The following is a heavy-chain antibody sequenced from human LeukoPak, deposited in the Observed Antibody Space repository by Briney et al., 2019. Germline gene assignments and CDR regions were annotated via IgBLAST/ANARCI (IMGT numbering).Heavy chain of an antibody. D-gene: IGHD2-15*01. J-gene: IGHJ4*02. CDR2: ISPNSGGT. V-gene: IGHV1-2*02. CDR1: GYTFAGYY. CDR3: ARDLMVGAADGDF. Sequence: ASVKVSCKASGYTFAGYYMHWVRQARGQGLEWMGWISPNSGGTNYAQKFQGRVTMTRDTSISTAYMELSRLRSDDTAVYYCARDLMVGAADGDFWGQGTLVTVSS.